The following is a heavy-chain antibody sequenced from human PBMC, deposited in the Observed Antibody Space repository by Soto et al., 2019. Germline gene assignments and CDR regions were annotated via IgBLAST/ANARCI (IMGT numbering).Heavy chain of an antibody. D-gene: IGHD2-21*02. CDR1: GFTFSGYA. CDR2: ISGSGGVL. V-gene: IGHV3-23*01. Sequence: LSLSCAASGFTFSGYAMSWVRQAPGRGLEWVSGISGSGGVLDYADSVKGRFTISRDKSKNTVYLQMTRLRAEDTAVYYCAKGASVVVTAMADYWGQGTLVTVSS. J-gene: IGHJ4*02. CDR3: AKGASVVVTAMADY.